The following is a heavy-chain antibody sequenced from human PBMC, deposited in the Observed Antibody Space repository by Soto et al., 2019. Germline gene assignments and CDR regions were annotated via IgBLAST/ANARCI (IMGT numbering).Heavy chain of an antibody. V-gene: IGHV3-30*18. D-gene: IGHD1-26*01. CDR2: ISYDGSNK. CDR3: AKDQVGATDCDY. CDR1: GFTFSSYG. J-gene: IGHJ4*02. Sequence: QVQLVESGGGVVQPGRSLRLSCAASGFTFSSYGMHWVRQAPGKGLEWVAVISYDGSNKYYADSVKGRFTISRDNSKNTLYLQMNSLRAEDTAVYYCAKDQVGATDCDYWGQGTLVTVSS.